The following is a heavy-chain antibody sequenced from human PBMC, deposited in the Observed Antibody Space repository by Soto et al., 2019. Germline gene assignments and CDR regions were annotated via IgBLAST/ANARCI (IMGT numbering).Heavy chain of an antibody. CDR2: IYYSGST. V-gene: IGHV4-30-4*01. CDR3: ARAGYSSGWYVDY. J-gene: IGHJ4*02. Sequence: TSETLSLTCTVSGGSIISGDYYWSWIRQPPGKGLEWIGYIYYSGSTYYNPSLKSRVTISVDTSKNQFSLKLSSVTAADTAVYYCARAGYSSGWYVDYWGQGTLVTVSS. CDR1: GGSIISGDYY. D-gene: IGHD6-19*01.